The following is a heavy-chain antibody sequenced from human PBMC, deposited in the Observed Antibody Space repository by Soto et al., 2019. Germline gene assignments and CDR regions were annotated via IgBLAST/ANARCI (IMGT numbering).Heavy chain of an antibody. D-gene: IGHD6-13*01. V-gene: IGHV6-1*01. CDR1: GERVSSNLGA. J-gene: IGHJ6*02. Sequence: SPTLSLPCAFSGERVSSNLGAWTWINQSPSRGLEWLGRTYYRSKWYSDYALSMDNRITLNLDTSQIPFSLHLQSVTPVDTAVYSCAGHTTAAGRYTMDVWGQGTTVTVSS. CDR2: TYYRSKWYS. CDR3: AGHTTAAGRYTMDV.